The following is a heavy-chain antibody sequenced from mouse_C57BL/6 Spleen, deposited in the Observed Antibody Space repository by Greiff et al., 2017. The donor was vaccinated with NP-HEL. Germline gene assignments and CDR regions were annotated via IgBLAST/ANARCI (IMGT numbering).Heavy chain of an antibody. V-gene: IGHV5-17*01. CDR2: ISSGSSTI. CDR1: GFTFSDYG. Sequence: EVQVVESGGGLVKPGGSLKLSCAASGFTFSDYGMHWVRQAPEKGLEWVAYISSGSSTIYYADTVKGRFTISRDNAKNTLCLQMTSLRSEDTAMYYCASDGTTGLTDAMDYWGQGTPVTVSS. J-gene: IGHJ4*01. CDR3: ASDGTTGLTDAMDY. D-gene: IGHD1-1*01.